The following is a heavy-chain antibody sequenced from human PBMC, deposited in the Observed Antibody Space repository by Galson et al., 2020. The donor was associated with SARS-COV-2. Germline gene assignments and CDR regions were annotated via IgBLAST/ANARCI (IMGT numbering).Heavy chain of an antibody. Sequence: SQTLSLTCAVYGGSFSGYYWSWVRQPPGKGLEWIGEITHSGSATYNPSLESRVSISIDTSKNQFSLKLSSVTAADTAVYYCARRALNYDILTGLLAHSAFDICGQGTMVTVSS. CDR3: ARRALNYDILTGLLAHSAFDI. V-gene: IGHV4-34*01. CDR1: GGSFSGYY. D-gene: IGHD3-9*01. J-gene: IGHJ3*02. CDR2: ITHSGSA.